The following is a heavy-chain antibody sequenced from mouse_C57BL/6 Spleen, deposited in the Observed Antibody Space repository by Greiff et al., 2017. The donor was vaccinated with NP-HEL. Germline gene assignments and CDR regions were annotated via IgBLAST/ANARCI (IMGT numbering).Heavy chain of an antibody. CDR3: ARDYYGSSYAMDY. Sequence: QVQLQQPGAELLRPGSSVKLSCQASGYTFTSYWLHWVKQRPIQSLEWIGNIDPSDSETHYNQKFKDKATLTVDKSSSTAYMQLSSLTSEDSAVYYCARDYYGSSYAMDYWGQGTSVTVSS. CDR2: IDPSDSET. CDR1: GYTFTSYW. D-gene: IGHD1-1*01. J-gene: IGHJ4*01. V-gene: IGHV1-52*01.